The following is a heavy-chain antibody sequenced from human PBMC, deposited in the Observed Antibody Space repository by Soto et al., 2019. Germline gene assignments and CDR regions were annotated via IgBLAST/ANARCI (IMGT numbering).Heavy chain of an antibody. CDR1: GYTFTSYG. V-gene: IGHV1-18*01. CDR2: ISAYNGNT. Sequence: ASVKVSCKASGYTFTSYGISWVRQAPGQGLEWMGWISAYNGNTNYAQKLQGRVTMTTDTSTSTAYMELRSLRSDDTAVYYCARGSRLLEWLFKNAFDIWGQGTMVTVSS. D-gene: IGHD3-3*01. CDR3: ARGSRLLEWLFKNAFDI. J-gene: IGHJ3*02.